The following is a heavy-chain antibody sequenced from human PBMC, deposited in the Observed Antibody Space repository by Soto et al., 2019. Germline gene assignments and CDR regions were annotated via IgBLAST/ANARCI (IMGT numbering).Heavy chain of an antibody. CDR2: ISSSSTYI. CDR3: AREDSSSWYVDF. V-gene: IGHV3-21*06. D-gene: IGHD6-13*01. CDR1: GFTFNNHN. Sequence: GGSLRLSCAASGFTFNNHNMNWVRQAPGKGLEWVSSISSSSTYIYHADSVKGRFTISRDNAKNLLFLQMNSLRAEDGAVYYCAREDSSSWYVDFWGQGTLVTVSS. J-gene: IGHJ4*02.